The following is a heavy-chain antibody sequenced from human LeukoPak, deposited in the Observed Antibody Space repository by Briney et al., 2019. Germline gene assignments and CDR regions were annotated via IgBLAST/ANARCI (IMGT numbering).Heavy chain of an antibody. CDR1: GGTFSSYA. Sequence: SVKVSCKASGGTFSSYAISWVRQAPGQGLEWMGGIIPIFGTANYAQKFQGRVTITADESTSTAYMELSSLRSGDTAVYYCARGNPNYDILTGFDYWGQGTLVTVSS. J-gene: IGHJ4*02. V-gene: IGHV1-69*01. CDR2: IIPIFGTA. D-gene: IGHD3-9*01. CDR3: ARGNPNYDILTGFDY.